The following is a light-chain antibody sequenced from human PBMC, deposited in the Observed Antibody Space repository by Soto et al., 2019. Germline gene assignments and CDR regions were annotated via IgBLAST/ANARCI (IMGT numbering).Light chain of an antibody. CDR3: AAWDDSLSGPL. CDR1: SSNIGTNY. CDR2: SND. V-gene: IGLV1-47*01. Sequence: QSVLTQSPSASGTPGQRGTISCSGTSSNIGTNYVYWYQQLPGTAPKVLIYSNDKRPSGVPDRFSGSKSGTSASLAISGLRSEDEADYYCAAWDDSLSGPLFGGGTKVTVL. J-gene: IGLJ2*01.